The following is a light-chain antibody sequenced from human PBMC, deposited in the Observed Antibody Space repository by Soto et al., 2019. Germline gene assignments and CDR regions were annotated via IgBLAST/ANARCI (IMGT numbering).Light chain of an antibody. J-gene: IGKJ2*01. V-gene: IGKV2-28*01. Sequence: DIVMTQSPLSLPVTPGEPASISCSSSQSLLHSNGYNYLVWYLQKPGQSPQLLIYSGSNRDSGVTERFSGTGSGKDLTLKISRVEAEHFGTYYCMQAVHPPRIFGRGTKLEIK. CDR2: SGS. CDR1: QSLLHSNGYNY. CDR3: MQAVHPPRI.